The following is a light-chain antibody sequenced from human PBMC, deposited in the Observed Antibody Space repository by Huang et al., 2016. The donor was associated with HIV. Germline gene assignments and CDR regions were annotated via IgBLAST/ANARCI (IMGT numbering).Light chain of an antibody. J-gene: IGKJ3*01. Sequence: DILMTQSPDFLAVSLGERATINCRSSRSVFYTFNNQNYLAWYQHKPGQPPKLLIHWASTRESGVPDRFSGSGSGTDFTLTISSLQAEDVAIYYCQQYYTTPFSFGPGTKVDIK. CDR3: QQYYTTPFS. CDR1: RSVFYTFNNQNY. V-gene: IGKV4-1*01. CDR2: WAS.